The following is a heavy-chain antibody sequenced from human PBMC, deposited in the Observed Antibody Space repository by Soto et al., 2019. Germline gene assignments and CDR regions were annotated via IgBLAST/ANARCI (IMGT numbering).Heavy chain of an antibody. CDR1: GFTFSSYE. V-gene: IGHV3-48*03. CDR2: ISSSGSTI. D-gene: IGHD6-13*01. J-gene: IGHJ4*02. CDR3: PTTSPTYSSSWYWASDY. Sequence: GGSLRLSXAASGFTFSSYEMNWVRQAPGKGLEWVSYISSSGSTIYYADSVKGRFTISRDNAKNSLYLQMNSLRAEDTAVYYCPTTSPTYSSSWYWASDYWGQGTLVTVSS.